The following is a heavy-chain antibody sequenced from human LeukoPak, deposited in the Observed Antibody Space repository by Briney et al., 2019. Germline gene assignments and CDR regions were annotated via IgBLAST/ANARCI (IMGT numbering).Heavy chain of an antibody. V-gene: IGHV3-30*18. CDR2: ISYDGSNK. Sequence: PGGSLRLSCAASGFTFSSYGMHWVRQAPGKGLEWVAVISYDGSNKYCADSVKGRFTISRDNSKNTLYLQMNSLRAEDTAVYYCAKDRPVADIFYYFDYWGQGTLVTVSS. CDR3: AKDRPVADIFYYFDY. CDR1: GFTFSSYG. D-gene: IGHD6-19*01. J-gene: IGHJ4*02.